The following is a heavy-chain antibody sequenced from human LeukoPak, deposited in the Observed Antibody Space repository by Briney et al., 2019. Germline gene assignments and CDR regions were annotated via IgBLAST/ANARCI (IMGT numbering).Heavy chain of an antibody. J-gene: IGHJ4*02. CDR2: ISSSGSTI. CDR3: ARVIDFWSGYLDY. D-gene: IGHD3-3*01. V-gene: IGHV3-11*01. CDR1: GFTFSDYY. Sequence: GGSLRLSCAASGFTFSDYYMNWIRQAPGKGLEWVSYISSSGSTIYYADSVKGRFTISRDNAKNSLYLQMNSLRAEDTAVYYCARVIDFWSGYLDYWGQGTLVTVSS.